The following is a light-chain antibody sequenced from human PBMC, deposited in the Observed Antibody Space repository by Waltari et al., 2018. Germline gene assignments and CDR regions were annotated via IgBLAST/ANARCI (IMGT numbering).Light chain of an antibody. CDR2: ANN. J-gene: IGLJ3*02. Sequence: QSVVTQPPSASGTPGQRGTLSCSGSHSNIGSDLVNWYQQFPGTAPKLLIYANNQRPSGVPGRFSASRSGTSASLVISGLQSEDEADYYCATWDASLDTWVFGGGTKVTVL. CDR3: ATWDASLDTWV. V-gene: IGLV1-44*01. CDR1: HSNIGSDL.